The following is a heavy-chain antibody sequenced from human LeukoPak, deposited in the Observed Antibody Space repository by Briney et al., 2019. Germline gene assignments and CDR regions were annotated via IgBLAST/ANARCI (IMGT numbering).Heavy chain of an antibody. CDR1: GFTFDDYA. Sequence: GGSLRLSCAASGFTFDDYAMHWVRQAPGKGLEWVSGISWNTGSIGYADSVKGRFTISRDNAKNSLYLQMNSLRAEDTAVYYCAKGEDNFDYWGQGTLVTVSS. CDR2: ISWNTGSI. V-gene: IGHV3-9*01. J-gene: IGHJ4*02. CDR3: AKGEDNFDY.